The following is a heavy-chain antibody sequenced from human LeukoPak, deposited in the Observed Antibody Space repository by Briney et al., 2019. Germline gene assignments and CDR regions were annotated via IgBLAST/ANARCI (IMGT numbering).Heavy chain of an antibody. D-gene: IGHD5-18*01. CDR3: ARNGYSYGQYYYYYYMDV. Sequence: SETLSLTCTVSGGSVTNYYWNWIRQPAGKGLEWIGRIDTSGSTYYNPSLKSRVTTSVDTSKNQFSLKLSSVTAADTAVYYCARNGYSYGQYYYYYYMDVWGKGTTVTVSS. CDR2: IDTSGST. V-gene: IGHV4-4*07. J-gene: IGHJ6*03. CDR1: GGSVTNYY.